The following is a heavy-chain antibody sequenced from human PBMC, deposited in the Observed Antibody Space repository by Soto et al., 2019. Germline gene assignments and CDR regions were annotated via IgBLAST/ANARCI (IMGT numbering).Heavy chain of an antibody. Sequence: EKQLVESGGALAQPGGSLRLSCVGSGFTFSIYALTWVRQAPGKGLEWVSLITNNGDTTFFGDSVKGRFSISRDNSKNTLYLQLENLRAEDTAVYYCAISAGNPGAFDVWGQGTMVAVSS. CDR1: GFTFSIYA. J-gene: IGHJ3*01. CDR2: ITNNGDTT. V-gene: IGHV3-23*04. CDR3: AISAGNPGAFDV.